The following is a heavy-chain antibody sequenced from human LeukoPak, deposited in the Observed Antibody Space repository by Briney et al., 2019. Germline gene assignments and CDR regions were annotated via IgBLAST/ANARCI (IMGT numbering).Heavy chain of an antibody. CDR3: AKHSSGWYNDAFDK. CDR2: FSGSGGST. D-gene: IGHD6-19*01. Sequence: GGSLRLSCAASGFTFSSHAMSWVRQAPGKGLEWVSGFSGSGGSTHYTDSVKGRFTISRDNSKNTLNLQMNSLRAEDTAVYYCAKHSSGWYNDAFDKWGQGTMVTVSS. V-gene: IGHV3-23*01. CDR1: GFTFSSHA. J-gene: IGHJ3*02.